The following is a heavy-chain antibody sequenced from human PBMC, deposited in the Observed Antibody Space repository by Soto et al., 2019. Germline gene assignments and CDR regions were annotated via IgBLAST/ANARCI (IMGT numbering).Heavy chain of an antibody. J-gene: IGHJ4*02. Sequence: QVQLQESGPGLVKPSQTLSLTCTVSGGSISSGGYFWSWVRQHPGKGLEWIGNIYYSGWTYYNPSLKSRVTISVDTSKNQFSLNLSSVTAADTAVYYCARFAREENPKVGSWYYFDYWGPGTRVTVSS. CDR2: IYYSGWT. CDR3: ARFAREENPKVGSWYYFDY. CDR1: GGSISSGGYF. V-gene: IGHV4-31*03. D-gene: IGHD6-13*01.